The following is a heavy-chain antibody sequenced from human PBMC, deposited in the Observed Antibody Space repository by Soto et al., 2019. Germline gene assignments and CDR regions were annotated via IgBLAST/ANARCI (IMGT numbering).Heavy chain of an antibody. D-gene: IGHD3-16*01. Sequence: QMQLVQSGPEVKKPGTSVKVSCKASGFTFTSSAVQWVRQARGQRLEWIGWIVVGSGNTNYAQKFQERVTITRDMSTSTAYMELSSLRTEEAAVYYCAARGGYYYGMDVWGQGTTVTVFS. J-gene: IGHJ6*02. V-gene: IGHV1-58*01. CDR1: GFTFTSSA. CDR2: IVVGSGNT. CDR3: AARGGYYYGMDV.